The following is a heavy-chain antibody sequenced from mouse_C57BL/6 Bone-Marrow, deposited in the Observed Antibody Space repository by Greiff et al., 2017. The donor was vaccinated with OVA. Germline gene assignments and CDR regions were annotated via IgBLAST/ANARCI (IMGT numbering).Heavy chain of an antibody. CDR3: ARSSYSNYQAWFAY. D-gene: IGHD2-5*01. Sequence: QVQLQQPGAELVKPGASVKLSCKASGYTFTSYWMQWVKQRPGQGLEWIGAIDPSDSYTNYNQKFKGKATLTVDTSSSTAYMQRSSLTSEDSAVYYCARSSYSNYQAWFAYWGQGTLVTVSA. J-gene: IGHJ3*01. CDR2: IDPSDSYT. V-gene: IGHV1-50*01. CDR1: GYTFTSYW.